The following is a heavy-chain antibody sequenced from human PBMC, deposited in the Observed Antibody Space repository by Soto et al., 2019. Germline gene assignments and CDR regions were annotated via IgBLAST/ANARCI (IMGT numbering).Heavy chain of an antibody. Sequence: QVQLVESGGGVVQPGRSLRLSCEASGFTFSSYAMHWVRQAPGKGLEWVAVISYDGSNKYYADSVKGRFTISRDNSKNTLYLQMNSLRAEDTAVYYCARKDSSGLFDYWGQGTLVTVSS. CDR2: ISYDGSNK. CDR1: GFTFSSYA. D-gene: IGHD3-22*01. V-gene: IGHV3-30-3*01. J-gene: IGHJ4*02. CDR3: ARKDSSGLFDY.